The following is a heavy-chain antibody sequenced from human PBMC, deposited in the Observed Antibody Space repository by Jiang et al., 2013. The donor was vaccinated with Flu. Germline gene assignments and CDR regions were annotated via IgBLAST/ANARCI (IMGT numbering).Heavy chain of an antibody. D-gene: IGHD2-21*02. CDR2: LSHSGTP. V-gene: IGHV4-38-2*01. CDR3: GSVTAGHWYFDV. CDR1: GYSINSGYF. J-gene: IGHJ2*01. Sequence: ETLSLTCAVSGYSINSGYFWGWIRQAPGKGLEWIASLSHSGTPYSSPSPKSRVTMSIDMSKNQFSLKLTSVTAADTAVYYCGSVTAGHWYFDVWSRGTLVTVSS.